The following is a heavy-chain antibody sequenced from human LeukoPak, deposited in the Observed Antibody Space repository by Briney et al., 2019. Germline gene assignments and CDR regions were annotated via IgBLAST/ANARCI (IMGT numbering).Heavy chain of an antibody. V-gene: IGHV5-51*01. CDR3: GMSGDRVPLQDDVFDV. Sequence: GESLKISCKVSGYSFTSYCIGWVRQMPGKGLEWMGSIYPGDSGPTYSPSFQGQVTISVDKSLNTAYLQWSSLQASDTAMYYCGMSGDRVPLQDDVFDVWGQGTMVTVST. J-gene: IGHJ3*01. CDR2: IYPGDSGP. D-gene: IGHD1-26*01. CDR1: GYSFTSYC.